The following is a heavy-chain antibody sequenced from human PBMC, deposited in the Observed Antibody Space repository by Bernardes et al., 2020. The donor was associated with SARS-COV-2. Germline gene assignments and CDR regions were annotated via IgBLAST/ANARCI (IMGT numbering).Heavy chain of an antibody. Sequence: GGSLRLSRAASGFTFSSYAMHWVRQAPGKGLEWVAVISYDGSNKYYADSVKGRFTISRDNSKNTLYLQMNSLRAEDTAVYYCARDSGPTDVRAFEIWGRGTLVTVSS. J-gene: IGHJ3*02. CDR1: GFTFSSYA. CDR3: ARDSGPTDVRAFEI. D-gene: IGHD3-10*01. V-gene: IGHV3-30-3*01. CDR2: ISYDGSNK.